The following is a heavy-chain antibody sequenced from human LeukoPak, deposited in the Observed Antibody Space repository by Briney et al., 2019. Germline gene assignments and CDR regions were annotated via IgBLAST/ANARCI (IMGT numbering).Heavy chain of an antibody. Sequence: GGSLRLSCAASGFTFSSSAMSWVRQAPGKGLEGVAVISYDGSNKYYADSVKGRFTISRDNSKNTLYLQMNSLRAEDTAVYYCAREDYDFWSGYRTYYYYGMDVWGQGTTVTVSS. CDR1: GFTFSSSA. CDR2: ISYDGSNK. CDR3: AREDYDFWSGYRTYYYYGMDV. D-gene: IGHD3-3*01. J-gene: IGHJ6*02. V-gene: IGHV3-30-3*01.